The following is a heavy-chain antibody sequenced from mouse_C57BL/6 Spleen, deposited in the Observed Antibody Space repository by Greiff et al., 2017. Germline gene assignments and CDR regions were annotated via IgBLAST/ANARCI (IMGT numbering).Heavy chain of an antibody. Sequence: VQLQQPGAELVKPGASVKMSCKASGYTFTSYWITWVKQRPGQGLEWIGDIYPGSGSTNYNEKFKSKATLTVDTSSSTAYMQLSSLTSEDSAVYDCARGDDGYYVRFAYWGQGTLVTVSA. D-gene: IGHD2-3*01. V-gene: IGHV1-55*01. CDR3: ARGDDGYYVRFAY. CDR1: GYTFTSYW. CDR2: IYPGSGST. J-gene: IGHJ3*01.